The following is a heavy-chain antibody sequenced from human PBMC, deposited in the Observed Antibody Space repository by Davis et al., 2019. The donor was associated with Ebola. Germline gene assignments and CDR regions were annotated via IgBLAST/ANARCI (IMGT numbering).Heavy chain of an antibody. D-gene: IGHD1-1*01. Sequence: ASVKVSCKASGYTFTSYGISWARQAPGQGLEWMGWISAYNGNTNYAQKLQGRVTMTTDTSTSTAYMEVGSLKSDDTAVYYCARAQFPTTSDHWGQGTLVTVSS. J-gene: IGHJ4*02. CDR1: GYTFTSYG. CDR2: ISAYNGNT. CDR3: ARAQFPTTSDH. V-gene: IGHV1-18*04.